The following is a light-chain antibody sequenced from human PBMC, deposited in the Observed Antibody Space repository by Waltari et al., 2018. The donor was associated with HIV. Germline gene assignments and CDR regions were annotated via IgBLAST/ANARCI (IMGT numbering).Light chain of an antibody. Sequence: SYELTQPPSVSVSPGQTARITCSGDALPKQYAYWYQQRPGQAPVLVIYKDTERPSGSPERFSGSSSGTTATLTSIGVQAQDEADYHCQSADSNASLWVFGGGTKLTVL. CDR1: ALPKQY. V-gene: IGLV3-25*03. CDR3: QSADSNASLWV. CDR2: KDT. J-gene: IGLJ3*02.